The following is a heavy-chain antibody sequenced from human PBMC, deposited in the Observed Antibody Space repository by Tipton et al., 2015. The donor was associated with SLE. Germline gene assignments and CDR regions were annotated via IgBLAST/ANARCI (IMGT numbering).Heavy chain of an antibody. CDR1: GGSISSYY. J-gene: IGHJ4*02. D-gene: IGHD4-11*01. Sequence: TLSLTCTVSGGSISSYYWSWIRQPPGKGLEWIGYIYYSGSTFYNPSLKSRLIISVDTSKNQFSLKLTSVTAADTAVYYCARATTDYWGQGTLVTVSS. CDR3: ARATTDY. CDR2: IYYSGST. V-gene: IGHV4-59*01.